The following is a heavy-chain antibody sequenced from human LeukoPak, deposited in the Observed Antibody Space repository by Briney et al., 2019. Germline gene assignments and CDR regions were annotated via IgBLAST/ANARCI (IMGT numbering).Heavy chain of an antibody. CDR2: IKSKTDGGTT. CDR1: GFTFSSYS. D-gene: IGHD3-9*01. V-gene: IGHV3-15*01. J-gene: IGHJ4*02. CDR3: TTADVLRYFDWLLSPHDY. Sequence: GGSLRLSCAASGFTFSSYSMNWVRQAPGKGLEWVGRIKSKTDGGTTDYAAPVKGRFTISRDDSKNTPYLQMNSLKTEGTAVYYCTTADVLRYFDWLLSPHDYWGQGTLVTVSS.